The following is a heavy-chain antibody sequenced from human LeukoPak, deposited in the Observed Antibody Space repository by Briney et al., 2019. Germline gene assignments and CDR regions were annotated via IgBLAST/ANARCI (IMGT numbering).Heavy chain of an antibody. CDR3: GKTHYSGYYGGYFDN. CDR1: SGSISSLY. D-gene: IGHD5-12*01. Sequence: SETLSLTCTVSSGSISSLYWVWIPQSPGKGREWIGYIYYSGTTNYSPSLKTRVTISVETFKNQFSLNLSSVTAATPAVSYCGKTHYSGYYGGYFDNWGQGTLVTVSS. V-gene: IGHV4-59*01. J-gene: IGHJ4*02. CDR2: IYYSGTT.